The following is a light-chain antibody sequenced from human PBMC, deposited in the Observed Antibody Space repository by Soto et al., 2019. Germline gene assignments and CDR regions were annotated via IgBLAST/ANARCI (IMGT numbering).Light chain of an antibody. Sequence: QSALTQPPSASGSPGQSVTISCTGTSSDVGGYNYVSWYQQHPGKAPKLMIYEVSQRPSGVPDRFSGSNSGNTASLTVSGLQAEDEADYYCSSYAGSNLVFGGGTKLTVL. CDR1: SSDVGGYNY. V-gene: IGLV2-8*01. CDR3: SSYAGSNLV. J-gene: IGLJ2*01. CDR2: EVS.